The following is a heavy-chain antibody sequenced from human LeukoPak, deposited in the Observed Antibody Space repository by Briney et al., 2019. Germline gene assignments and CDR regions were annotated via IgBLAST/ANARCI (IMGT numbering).Heavy chain of an antibody. Sequence: SETLSLTCTVSGGSISSGNYYWTWIRQPAGKGLEWIGRIYTSGSTNYNPSLKSRVSISINTSKNQFSLKLSSVTAAGTAVYFCAKGWRSLANWFDPWGQGTLVTVSS. D-gene: IGHD2-15*01. V-gene: IGHV4-61*02. CDR1: GGSISSGNYY. CDR2: IYTSGST. CDR3: AKGWRSLANWFDP. J-gene: IGHJ5*02.